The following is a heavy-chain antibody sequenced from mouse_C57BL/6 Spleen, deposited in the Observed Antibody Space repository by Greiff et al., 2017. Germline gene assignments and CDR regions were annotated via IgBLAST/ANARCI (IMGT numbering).Heavy chain of an antibody. CDR1: GYSITSGYD. CDR2: ISYSGST. J-gene: IGHJ4*01. D-gene: IGHD1-1*01. Sequence: EVQLQQSGPGMVKPSQSLSLTCTVTGYSITSGYDWHWIRHFPGNKLEWMGYISYSGSTNYNPSLKSRISITHDTSKNHFFLKLNSVTTEDTATYYCARAITTGVAGMDYWGQGTSVTVSS. CDR3: ARAITTGVAGMDY. V-gene: IGHV3-1*01.